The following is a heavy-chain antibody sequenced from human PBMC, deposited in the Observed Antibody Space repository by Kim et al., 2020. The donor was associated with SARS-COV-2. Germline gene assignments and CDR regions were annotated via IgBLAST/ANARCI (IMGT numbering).Heavy chain of an antibody. Sequence: SGSTNSTPSLKTRVTISVDTSKNQFSLKLSSGTAADTAVYYCAGDAFDIWGQGTMVTVSS. CDR3: AGDAFDI. J-gene: IGHJ3*02. V-gene: IGHV4-34*01. CDR2: SGST.